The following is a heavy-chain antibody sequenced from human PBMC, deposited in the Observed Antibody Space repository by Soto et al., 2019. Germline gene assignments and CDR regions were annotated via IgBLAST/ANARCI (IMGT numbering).Heavy chain of an antibody. J-gene: IGHJ4*02. CDR3: ARGSLTTVVTPRSGVGRCIGCLDY. CDR2: INHSGST. Sequence: SETLSLTCAVYGGSFSGYYWSWIRQPPGKGLEWIGEINHSGSTNYNPSLKSRVTISVDTSKNQFSLKLSSVTAADTAVYYCARGSLTTVVTPRSGVGRCIGCLDYWGQGTLVTVSS. CDR1: GGSFSGYY. V-gene: IGHV4-34*01. D-gene: IGHD4-17*01.